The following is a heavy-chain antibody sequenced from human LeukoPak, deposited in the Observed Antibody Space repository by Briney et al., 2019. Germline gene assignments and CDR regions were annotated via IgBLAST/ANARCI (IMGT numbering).Heavy chain of an antibody. D-gene: IGHD4-17*01. Sequence: ASVKVSCKASGYTFTSYDINWVRQATGQGLEWMGWMNPNSGNTGYAQKFQGRVTMTTDTSTSTAYMELRSLRSDDTAVYYCARSYGDYYLGYWGQGTLVTVSS. J-gene: IGHJ4*02. V-gene: IGHV1-8*01. CDR3: ARSYGDYYLGY. CDR1: GYTFTSYD. CDR2: MNPNSGNT.